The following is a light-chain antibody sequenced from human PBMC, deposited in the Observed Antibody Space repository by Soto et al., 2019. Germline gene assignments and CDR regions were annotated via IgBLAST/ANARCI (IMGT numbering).Light chain of an antibody. CDR3: QQYGRSPLT. Sequence: EIVLTQSPGTLSLSPGERATLSCRASQSVSSNLAWYQQRPGQAPRLLFYGASTRATGIPDRFSGSNSGTDFTLTINRLEPEDFAVYYCQQYGRSPLTFGGGTKVDIX. CDR2: GAS. V-gene: IGKV3-20*01. CDR1: QSVSSN. J-gene: IGKJ4*01.